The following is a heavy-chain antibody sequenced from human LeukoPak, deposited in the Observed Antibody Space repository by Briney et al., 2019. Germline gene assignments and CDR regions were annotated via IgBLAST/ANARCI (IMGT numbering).Heavy chain of an antibody. V-gene: IGHV1-2*06. Sequence: ASVKVSCKASGYTFTGYYIHWVRQAPGQGLEWMGRMHPDSAVTNFAQRFQDRVTMTRDTSISTAYMELTGLRSDDTAVYFCARSIVGGYFPLDYWGQGTLPTVSS. CDR3: ARSIVGGYFPLDY. CDR1: GYTFTGYY. J-gene: IGHJ4*02. D-gene: IGHD3-10*01. CDR2: MHPDSAVT.